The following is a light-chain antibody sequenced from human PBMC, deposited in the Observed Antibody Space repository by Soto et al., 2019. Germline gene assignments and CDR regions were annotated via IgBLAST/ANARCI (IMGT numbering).Light chain of an antibody. CDR1: QDISNY. CDR3: QQLNNYPYP. CDR2: AAS. V-gene: IGKV1-9*01. J-gene: IGKJ2*01. Sequence: DIQLTQSPSFLSASVGDRVTITCRASQDISNYLAWYQQKPGKAPKLLIYAASTLQSGVPSRFSGSESGTEFTLTISSLQPEDFATYSCQQLNNYPYPFGQGTKLEIK.